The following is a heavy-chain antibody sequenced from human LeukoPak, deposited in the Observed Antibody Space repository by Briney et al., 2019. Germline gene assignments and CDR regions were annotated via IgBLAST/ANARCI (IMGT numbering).Heavy chain of an antibody. D-gene: IGHD5-18*01. CDR1: GFTFSSAW. CDR2: SRSKSDGGAT. Sequence: GGSLRLSCAASGFTFSSAWMSWVRQAPGKGLGWVGRSRSKSDGGATNYAAPVKGRFTISRDVSKHILSLQMYNLETDDTAVYYCTIVRRPSSSQVWLTYWGQGAPVTVSS. V-gene: IGHV3-15*06. CDR3: TIVRRPSSSQVWLTY. J-gene: IGHJ4*02.